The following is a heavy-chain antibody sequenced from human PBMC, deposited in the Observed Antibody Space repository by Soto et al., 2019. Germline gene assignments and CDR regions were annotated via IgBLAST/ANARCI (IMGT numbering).Heavy chain of an antibody. D-gene: IGHD6-13*01. V-gene: IGHV4-34*01. CDR2: ISHGGST. J-gene: IGHJ4*02. CDR1: GGSFSDYY. CDR3: ASAGIGTY. Sequence: QVQLQQWGAGLLKPSETLSLTCTVYGGSFSDYYWSWIRQPPGKGLEWIGEISHGGSTNYNPSLKSRVTISVDTSKNQFSLKLSSVTAADTAVYYCASAGIGTYWGQGTLVTVSS.